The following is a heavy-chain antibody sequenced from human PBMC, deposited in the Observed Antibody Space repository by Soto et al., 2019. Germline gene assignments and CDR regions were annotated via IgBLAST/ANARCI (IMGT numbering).Heavy chain of an antibody. CDR3: ARDPPYGPFDY. CDR1: GGSISSGGYS. V-gene: IGHV4-30-2*01. CDR2: IYHSGST. J-gene: IGHJ4*02. Sequence: TSETLSLTCAVSGGSISSGGYSWSWIRQPPGKGLEWIGYIYHSGSTYYNPSLKSRVTISVDRSKNQFSLKLSSVTAADTAVYYCARDPPYGPFDYWGQGTLVTVSS. D-gene: IGHD3-10*01.